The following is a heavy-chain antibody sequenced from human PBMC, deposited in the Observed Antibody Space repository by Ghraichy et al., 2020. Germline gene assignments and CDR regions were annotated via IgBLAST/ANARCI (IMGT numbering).Heavy chain of an antibody. V-gene: IGHV4-59*01. CDR3: ARDMASAVAGGYYDYYGMDV. D-gene: IGHD6-19*01. J-gene: IGHJ6*02. CDR2: IHYSGMT. Sequence: GSLRLSCSVSGGSISTFYWSWIRQPPGKGLEWIGYIHYSGMTNYSPSLKSRVTISVDTSKNQFSLKLRSVTAADTAVYYCARDMASAVAGGYYDYYGMDVWGQGTSVTVSS. CDR1: GGSISTFY.